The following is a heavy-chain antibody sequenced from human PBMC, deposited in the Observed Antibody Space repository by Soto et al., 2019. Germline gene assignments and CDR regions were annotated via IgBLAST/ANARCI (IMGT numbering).Heavy chain of an antibody. CDR1: GFTFSSYA. CDR3: AKDSTPGLVVPAAIGY. D-gene: IGHD2-2*02. J-gene: IGHJ4*02. V-gene: IGHV3-23*01. Sequence: PGGSLRPSCAASGFTFSSYAMSWFRQAPGKGLEWVSAISGSGGSTYYADSVKGRFTISRDNSKNTLYLQMNSLRAEDTAVYYCAKDSTPGLVVPAAIGYGGQGTLVTVS. CDR2: ISGSGGST.